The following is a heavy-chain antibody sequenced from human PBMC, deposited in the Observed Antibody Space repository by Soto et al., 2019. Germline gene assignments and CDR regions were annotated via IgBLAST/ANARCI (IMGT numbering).Heavy chain of an antibody. CDR3: ADRLADI. CDR1: GFTFSSYA. D-gene: IGHD3-16*02. V-gene: IGHV3-30-3*01. J-gene: IGHJ3*02. CDR2: ISYDGSNK. Sequence: GGSLRLSCAASGFTFSSYAMHWVRQAPGKGLEWVAVISYDGSNKYYADSVKGRFTISRDNSKNTLYLQMNSLRAEDTAVYYCADRLADIWGQGTMVTVSS.